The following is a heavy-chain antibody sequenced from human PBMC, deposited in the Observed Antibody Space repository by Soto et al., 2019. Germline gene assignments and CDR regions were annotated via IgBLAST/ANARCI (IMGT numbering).Heavy chain of an antibody. J-gene: IGHJ6*02. Sequence: LXLSCVGSRFFFNNYYMHWVRQGRGKGLEWVSAIGAADDPYYSVSVKGRFIVSRDNAQKSLYLQMNNLRAADTAVYFCARAYTGQLPRRGDYYYALDVWGRGTTV. CDR2: IGAADDP. D-gene: IGHD2-2*01. CDR3: ARAYTGQLPRRGDYYYALDV. V-gene: IGHV3-13*05. CDR1: RFFFNNYY.